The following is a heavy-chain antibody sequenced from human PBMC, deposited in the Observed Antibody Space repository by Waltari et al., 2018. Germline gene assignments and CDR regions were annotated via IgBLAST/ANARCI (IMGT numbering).Heavy chain of an antibody. CDR2: IYYSGST. D-gene: IGHD5-12*01. J-gene: IGHJ3*02. Sequence: QVQLQESGPGLVKPSETLSLTCTVSGGSISSSYGSWIPPPPGKGLEWIGYIYYSGSTNYNPSLKSRVTISVDTSKNQFSLKLSSVTAADTAVYYCASLSRGDGYPGGAAFDIWGQGTMVTVSS. CDR1: GGSISSSY. V-gene: IGHV4-59*01. CDR3: ASLSRGDGYPGGAAFDI.